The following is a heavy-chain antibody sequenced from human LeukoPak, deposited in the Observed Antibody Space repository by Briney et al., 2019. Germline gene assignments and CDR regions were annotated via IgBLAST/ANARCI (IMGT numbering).Heavy chain of an antibody. Sequence: PGGSLRLSSAASGSISSDYAMSWVRQAPGKGLEWLSGMSKSGDYTHDTESVKGRFTISRDNSKNTLYLQMSGLRAEDTAIYYCAKFNGWEMAEYYLDYWGHGTLVTVSS. CDR1: GSISSDYA. CDR3: AKFNGWEMAEYYLDY. J-gene: IGHJ4*01. D-gene: IGHD5-24*01. CDR2: MSKSGDYT. V-gene: IGHV3-23*01.